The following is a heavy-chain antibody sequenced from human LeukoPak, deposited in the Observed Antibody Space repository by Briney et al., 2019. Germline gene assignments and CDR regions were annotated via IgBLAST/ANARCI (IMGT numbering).Heavy chain of an antibody. Sequence: SSETLSLTCTVSGGSISSYYWSWIRQPAGKGLEWIGRIYTSGSTNYNPSLKNRVTMSVDTSKNQFSLKLSSVTAADTAVYYCARDRQAAGTRRNDNWFDPWGQGTLVTVSS. J-gene: IGHJ5*02. CDR2: IYTSGST. CDR1: GGSISSYY. D-gene: IGHD6-13*01. V-gene: IGHV4-4*07. CDR3: ARDRQAAGTRRNDNWFDP.